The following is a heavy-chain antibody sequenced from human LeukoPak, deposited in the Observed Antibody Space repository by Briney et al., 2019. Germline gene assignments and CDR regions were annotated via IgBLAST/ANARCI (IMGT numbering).Heavy chain of an antibody. CDR2: IYHSGST. V-gene: IGHV4-4*02. Sequence: SETLSLTCAVSGGSISSSNWWSWVRQPPGKGLEWIGEIYHSGSTNYNPSLKSRVTISVDKSKNQFSLKLSSVTAADTAVYYCARRIWIQLWEGYFDYWGQGTLVTVSS. CDR1: GGSISSSNW. CDR3: ARRIWIQLWEGYFDY. D-gene: IGHD5-18*01. J-gene: IGHJ4*02.